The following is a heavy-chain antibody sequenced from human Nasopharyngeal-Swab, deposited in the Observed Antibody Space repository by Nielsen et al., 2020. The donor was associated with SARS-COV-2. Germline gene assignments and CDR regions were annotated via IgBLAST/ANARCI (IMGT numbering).Heavy chain of an antibody. V-gene: IGHV4-61*09. Sequence: SETLSLTCSVSGVSISSGSYYWSWIRQPAGKGLEWIGHMYTSGSTNYNPSLKSRVAISMDTSKNQFSLRLSSVTAPDTAVYYCAREDRWTLTSFYYALDVWGQGSTVTVSS. CDR1: GVSISSGSYY. CDR2: MYTSGST. CDR3: AREDRWTLTSFYYALDV. D-gene: IGHD3-9*01. J-gene: IGHJ6*02.